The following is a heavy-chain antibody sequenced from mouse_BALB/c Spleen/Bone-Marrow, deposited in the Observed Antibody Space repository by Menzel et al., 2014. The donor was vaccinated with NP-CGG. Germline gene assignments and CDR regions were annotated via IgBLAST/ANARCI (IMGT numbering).Heavy chain of an antibody. CDR2: ISSVSSTI. J-gene: IGHJ2*01. CDR1: GFTFSSFG. D-gene: IGHD4-1*01. Sequence: EVKLVDSGGGLVQPGGSRKLSCAASGFTFSSFGMHWVRQAPEKGLEWVAYISSVSSTIYYADTVKGRFTISRDNPKNTLFLQMTSLRSEDTAMYYCTRGGNWDDFDYWGRGTTLTVSS. CDR3: TRGGNWDDFDY. V-gene: IGHV5-17*02.